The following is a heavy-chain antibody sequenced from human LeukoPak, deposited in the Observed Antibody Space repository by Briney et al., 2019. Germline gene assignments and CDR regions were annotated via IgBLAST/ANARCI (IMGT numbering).Heavy chain of an antibody. D-gene: IGHD2-2*02. CDR2: ISNGSGHI. V-gene: IGHV3-21*01. J-gene: IGHJ4*02. CDR3: ARDQYRFFGY. Sequence: GGSLRLSCAASGFTFSAYSMNWVRQAPGKGLEWVSFISNGSGHIYYADSLQGRFTISKDNAKNSLYLQMNSLRAEDTAVYYCARDQYRFFGYWGQGTLVTVSS. CDR1: GFTFSAYS.